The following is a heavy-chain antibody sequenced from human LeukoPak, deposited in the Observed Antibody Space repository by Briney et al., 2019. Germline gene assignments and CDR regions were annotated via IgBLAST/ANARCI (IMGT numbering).Heavy chain of an antibody. Sequence: GGSLRLSCEASGLTFNKYWMTWVRQAPGKGLEWVANIKQDGSEKNYVDSVKGRFTISRDNSKNTLYLQMNSLRAEDTAVYYCAKDQSRGYDYVWGSYDYWGQGTLVTVSS. CDR3: AKDQSRGYDYVWGSYDY. V-gene: IGHV3-7*01. CDR2: IKQDGSEK. CDR1: GLTFNKYW. D-gene: IGHD3-16*01. J-gene: IGHJ4*02.